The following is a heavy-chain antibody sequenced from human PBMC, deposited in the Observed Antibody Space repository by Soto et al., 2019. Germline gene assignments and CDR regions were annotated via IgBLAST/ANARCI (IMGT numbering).Heavy chain of an antibody. CDR2: INHSGNT. V-gene: IGHV4-34*01. D-gene: IGHD2-15*01. Sequence: PSETLSLTCAFYGGSFRGYYWSLIRQPPGKGLEWIGEINHSGNTNYNPSLKSRVTISVDTSKNQFSLKLSSVTAADTAVYYCARVGVGYCSGGSCYYYYGTDVWGQGTTVTVSS. CDR1: GGSFRGYY. CDR3: ARVGVGYCSGGSCYYYYGTDV. J-gene: IGHJ6*02.